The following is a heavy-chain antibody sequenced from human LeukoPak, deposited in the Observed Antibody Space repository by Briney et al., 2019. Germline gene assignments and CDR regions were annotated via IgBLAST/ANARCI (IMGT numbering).Heavy chain of an antibody. D-gene: IGHD3-16*01. CDR3: ATYYDYVWGSYPY. CDR1: GYTFTSYA. V-gene: IGHV1-3*01. CDR2: INAGNGNT. J-gene: IGHJ4*02. Sequence: VASVKVSCKASGYTFTSYAMHWVRQAPGQRLEWMGWINAGNGNTKYSQKFQGRVTITRDTSASTAYMELSSLRSEDTAVYYCATYYDYVWGSYPYWGQGTRVTVSS.